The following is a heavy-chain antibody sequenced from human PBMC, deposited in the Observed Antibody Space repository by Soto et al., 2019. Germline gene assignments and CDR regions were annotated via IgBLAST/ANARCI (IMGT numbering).Heavy chain of an antibody. D-gene: IGHD6-19*01. CDR3: ARAVAGFGYYYYGMDV. J-gene: IGHJ6*02. Sequence: ASVKVSCKASGYTFTSYGISWVRQAPGQGLEWMGWISAYNGNTNYAQKLQGRVTMTTDTSTSTAYMELRSLRSDDTAVYYCARAVAGFGYYYYGMDVWGQGTTVTVSS. CDR2: ISAYNGNT. CDR1: GYTFTSYG. V-gene: IGHV1-18*01.